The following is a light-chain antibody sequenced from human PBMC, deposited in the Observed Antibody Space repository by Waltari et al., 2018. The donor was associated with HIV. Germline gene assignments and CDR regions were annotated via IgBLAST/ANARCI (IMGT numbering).Light chain of an antibody. CDR1: QSVSSF. Sequence: DIQMTQSPSSLSASVGDRVTITCRASQSVSSFLNWYQQKPGKAPKLLIYAASSLQSGVPSRFSGSGSGTDFTLTISSLQPEDFATYYCQQSYSYTRFTFGPGTKVDIK. V-gene: IGKV1-39*01. CDR2: AAS. CDR3: QQSYSYTRFT. J-gene: IGKJ3*01.